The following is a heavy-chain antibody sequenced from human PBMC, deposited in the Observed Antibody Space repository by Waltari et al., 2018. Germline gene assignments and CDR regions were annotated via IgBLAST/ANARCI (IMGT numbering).Heavy chain of an antibody. V-gene: IGHV3-7*01. J-gene: IGHJ3*02. CDR1: GFHLTDEW. Sequence: EELLVESGGDLVHPGGSLRLAGAVSGFHLTDEWMRWVGQAPGKGLEWVANLKHDGSETNYVDSVKGRFTISRDNAKKSVYLQMNSLRADDTAIYFCARYEGHCIGDFCYFPDAFDTWGQGTMVTVSA. CDR2: LKHDGSET. D-gene: IGHD2-8*02. CDR3: ARYEGHCIGDFCYFPDAFDT.